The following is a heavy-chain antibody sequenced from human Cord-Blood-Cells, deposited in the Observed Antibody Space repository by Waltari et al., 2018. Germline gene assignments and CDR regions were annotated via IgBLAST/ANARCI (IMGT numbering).Heavy chain of an antibody. Sequence: QVQLVQSGAEVKKPGSSVKVSCKASGGTFSSYAISWGRQSPGQGLGWMGEIIPIFGTAKNAQKFQGRVTITADKSTSTAYMELSSLRSDDTAVYYCARESDVSSSVFDYWGQGTLVTVSS. CDR3: ARESDVSSSVFDY. D-gene: IGHD6-6*01. V-gene: IGHV1-69*06. CDR1: GGTFSSYA. CDR2: IIPIFGTA. J-gene: IGHJ4*02.